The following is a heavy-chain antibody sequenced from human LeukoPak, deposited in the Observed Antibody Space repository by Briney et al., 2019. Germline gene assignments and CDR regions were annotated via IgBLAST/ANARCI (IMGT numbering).Heavy chain of an antibody. CDR3: ARDEYPWHFHL. V-gene: IGHV3-30*02. CDR1: GFTFSSYG. J-gene: IGHJ2*01. Sequence: GGSLRLSCAASGFTFSSYGMHWVRQAPGKGLEWVAFTQDDGSILYYADSVKGRFTTSRDNSKSTLYLQMNSLSAEDTAVYYCARDEYPWHFHLWGRGTLVTVSS. D-gene: IGHD2/OR15-2a*01. CDR2: TQDDGSIL.